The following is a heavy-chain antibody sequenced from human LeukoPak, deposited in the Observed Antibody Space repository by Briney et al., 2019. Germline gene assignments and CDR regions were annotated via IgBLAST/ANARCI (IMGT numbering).Heavy chain of an antibody. CDR2: IYHSGST. D-gene: IGHD3-10*01. CDR3: ASITMVRSIDY. J-gene: IGHJ4*02. V-gene: IGHV4-30-2*01. CDR1: GCSISSGGYY. Sequence: SETLSLTCTVSGCSISSGGYYWSWIRQPPGKGLEWFWYIYHSGSTYYNPSLKSRVTISVDRSNNQFSLKLSSVTAADTAVYYCASITMVRSIDYWGQGTLVTVSS.